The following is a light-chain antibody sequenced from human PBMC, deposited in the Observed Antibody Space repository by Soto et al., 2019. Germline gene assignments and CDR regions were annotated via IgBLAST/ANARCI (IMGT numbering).Light chain of an antibody. J-gene: IGLJ2*01. CDR1: SSNIGKNT. CDR3: AAWEDSLNGVI. Sequence: SVLTQPPSASGTPGQRVTISCSGSSSNIGKNTVHWYQQLPRTAPKLLIKNNSQRPSGVPDRFSGSKSGTSASLVISGLQSEDEADYYCAAWEDSLNGVIFGGGTKLTVL. CDR2: NNS. V-gene: IGLV1-44*01.